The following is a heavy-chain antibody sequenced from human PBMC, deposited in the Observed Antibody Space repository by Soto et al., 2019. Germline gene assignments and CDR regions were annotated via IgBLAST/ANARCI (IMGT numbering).Heavy chain of an antibody. V-gene: IGHV4-38-2*01. D-gene: IGHD3-10*01. CDR2: IYHSGST. J-gene: IGHJ6*02. CDR1: GYSISSGYY. Sequence: SETLSLTCAVSGYSISSGYYWGWIRQPPGKGLEWIGSIYHSGSTYYNPSLKSRVTISVDTSKNQFSLKLSSVTAADTAVYYCARVSPGVIYYYGMDVWGQGTTVTVSS. CDR3: ARVSPGVIYYYGMDV.